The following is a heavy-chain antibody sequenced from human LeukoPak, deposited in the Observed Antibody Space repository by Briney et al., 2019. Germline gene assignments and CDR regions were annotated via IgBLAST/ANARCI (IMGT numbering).Heavy chain of an antibody. CDR1: GGSISSGGYS. V-gene: IGHV4-30-2*01. J-gene: IGHJ4*02. Sequence: SQTLSLTCAVSGGSISSGGYSWSWIRQPPGKGLGWIGYIYHSVSTYYNPSLKSRVTISVDKSKNQFSLKLSSVTAADTAVYYCARAVGGPGLIDYWGQGTLVTVSS. D-gene: IGHD3-16*01. CDR2: IYHSVST. CDR3: ARAVGGPGLIDY.